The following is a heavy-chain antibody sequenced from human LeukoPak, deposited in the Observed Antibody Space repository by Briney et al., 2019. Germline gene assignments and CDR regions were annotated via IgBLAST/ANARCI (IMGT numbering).Heavy chain of an antibody. D-gene: IGHD6-13*01. J-gene: IGHJ5*02. Sequence: GGSLRLSCTASGFTFTNAWMTWVRQAPGKGLEWVGRIKSKTDGGTTDYAAPVKGRFTISRDDSKNTLFLQMNSLKAEDTAIYYCTTETYSSSWYGTWFDPWGQGTLVTGSS. CDR1: GFTFTNAW. CDR2: IKSKTDGGTT. V-gene: IGHV3-15*01. CDR3: TTETYSSSWYGTWFDP.